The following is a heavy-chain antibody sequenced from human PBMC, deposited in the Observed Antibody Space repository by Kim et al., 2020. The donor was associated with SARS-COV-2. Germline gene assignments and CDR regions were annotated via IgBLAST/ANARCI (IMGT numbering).Heavy chain of an antibody. D-gene: IGHD6-13*01. CDR2: ISWNSGSI. CDR1: GFTFDDYA. CDR3: AKDNGSGHSSSSWQECDY. V-gene: IGHV3-9*01. Sequence: GGSLRLSCAASGFTFDDYAMHWVRQAPGKGLEWVSGISWNSGSIGYADSVKGRFTISRDNAKNSLYLQMNSLRAEDTALYYCAKDNGSGHSSSSWQECDYWGQGTLVTVSS. J-gene: IGHJ4*02.